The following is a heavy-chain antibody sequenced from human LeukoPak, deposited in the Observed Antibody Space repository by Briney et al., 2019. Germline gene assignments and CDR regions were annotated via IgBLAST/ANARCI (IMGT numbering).Heavy chain of an antibody. D-gene: IGHD2-2*01. CDR2: INHSGST. J-gene: IGHJ6*04. CDR1: GGSFSGYY. Sequence: PSETLSLTCAVYGGSFSGYYWSWIRQPPGKGLEWIGEINHSGSTNYNPSLKSRVTISVDTSKNQFSLKLSSVTAADTAVYYCARGYCSSTGCYAGLYYYYYGMDVWGKGTTVTVSS. V-gene: IGHV4-34*01. CDR3: ARGYCSSTGCYAGLYYYYYGMDV.